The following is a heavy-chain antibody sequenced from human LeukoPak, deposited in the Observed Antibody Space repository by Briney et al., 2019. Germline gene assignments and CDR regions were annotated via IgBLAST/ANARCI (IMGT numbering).Heavy chain of an antibody. CDR1: GFTFSTSW. Sequence: GGSLRLSCEASGFTFSTSWMTWVRQAPGKGLEWVASIGLDGSDRRYEASLKGRFAVSRDNAKRSLYLQMYSLTAEDTAVYYCARDGNAGNDFDYWGQGTLVTVSS. V-gene: IGHV3-7*01. J-gene: IGHJ4*02. D-gene: IGHD1-1*01. CDR3: ARDGNAGNDFDY. CDR2: IGLDGSDR.